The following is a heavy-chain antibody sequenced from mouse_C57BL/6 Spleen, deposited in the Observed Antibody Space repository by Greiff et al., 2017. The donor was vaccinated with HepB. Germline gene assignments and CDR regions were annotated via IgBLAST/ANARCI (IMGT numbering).Heavy chain of an antibody. J-gene: IGHJ1*03. CDR3: ARNWDAWYFDV. Sequence: QVQLQQSGPELVKPGASVKISCKASGYAFSSSWMNWVKQRPGKGLEWIGRIYPGDGDTNYNGKFKGKATLTADKSSSTAYMQLSSLTSEDSAVYVCARNWDAWYFDVWGTGTTVTVSS. CDR2: IYPGDGDT. D-gene: IGHD4-1*01. V-gene: IGHV1-82*01. CDR1: GYAFSSSW.